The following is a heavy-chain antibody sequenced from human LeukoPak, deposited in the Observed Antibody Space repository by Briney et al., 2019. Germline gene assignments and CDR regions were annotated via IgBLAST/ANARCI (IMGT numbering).Heavy chain of an antibody. CDR3: ARDGFLGPVTAYLDY. CDR1: GFTFNNYW. Sequence: GGSLRLSCVASGFTFNNYWMHWVRQAPAPGKGLVWVSRIRSDGSSTSYADSVKGRFTISRDNAQSTLYLQMNSLRAEDTAVYYCARDGFLGPVTAYLDYWGQGTPVTVSS. J-gene: IGHJ4*02. D-gene: IGHD2-21*02. CDR2: IRSDGSST. V-gene: IGHV3-74*01.